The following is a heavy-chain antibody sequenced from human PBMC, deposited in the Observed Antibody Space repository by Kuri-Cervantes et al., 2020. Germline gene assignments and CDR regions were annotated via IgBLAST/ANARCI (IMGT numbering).Heavy chain of an antibody. V-gene: IGHV3-23*01. CDR3: AKGRSTLRWYFPFDY. D-gene: IGHD4-23*01. CDR2: ISGSGGST. CDR1: GFTFSSYA. Sequence: GESLKISCAASGFTFSSYAMSWVRQAPGKGLEWASAISGSGGSTYYADSVKGRFTISRDNSKNTLYLQMNSLGAEDTAVYYCAKGRSTLRWYFPFDYWGQGTLVTVSS. J-gene: IGHJ4*02.